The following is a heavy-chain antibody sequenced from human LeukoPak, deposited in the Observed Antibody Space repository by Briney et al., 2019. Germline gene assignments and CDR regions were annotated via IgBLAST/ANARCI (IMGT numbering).Heavy chain of an antibody. J-gene: IGHJ4*02. CDR2: IRYDGSNK. CDR1: GFTFSSYG. V-gene: IGHV3-30*02. CDR3: ASPNPFYCSGGSCYLPLDY. D-gene: IGHD2-15*01. Sequence: GGSLRLSCAASGFTFSSYGMHRVRQAPGKGLEWVAFIRYDGSNKYYADSVKGRFTISRDNSKNTLYLQMNSLRAEDTAVYYCASPNPFYCSGGSCYLPLDYWGQGTLVTVSS.